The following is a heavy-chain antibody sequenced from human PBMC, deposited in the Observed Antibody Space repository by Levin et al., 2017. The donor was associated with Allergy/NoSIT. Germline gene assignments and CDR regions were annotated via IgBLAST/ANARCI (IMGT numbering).Heavy chain of an antibody. J-gene: IGHJ3*02. D-gene: IGHD5-18*01. V-gene: IGHV3-49*03. CDR3: TRDGIQLWLSDAFDI. Sequence: PGGSLRLSCTASGFTFGDYAMSWFRQAPGKGLEWVGFIRSKAYGGTTEYAASVKGRFTISRDDSKSIAYLQMNSLKTEDTAVYYCTRDGIQLWLSDAFDIWGQGTMVTVSS. CDR2: IRSKAYGGTT. CDR1: GFTFGDYA.